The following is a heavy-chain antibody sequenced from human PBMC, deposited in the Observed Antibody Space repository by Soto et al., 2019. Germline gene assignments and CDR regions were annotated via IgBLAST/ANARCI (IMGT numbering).Heavy chain of an antibody. CDR1: GGSISSGGYY. CDR2: IYYSGST. V-gene: IGHV4-31*03. CDR3: ATPSPLCVGDAGGCEFQH. D-gene: IGHD2-21*02. J-gene: IGHJ1*01. Sequence: NLSETLSLTCTVSGGSISSGGYYWSWIRQHPGKGLEWIGYIYYSGSTYYNPSLKSRVTISVDTSKNQFSLKLSSVTAADTAVYYCATPSPLCVGDAGGCEFQHWGQGTLVTVSS.